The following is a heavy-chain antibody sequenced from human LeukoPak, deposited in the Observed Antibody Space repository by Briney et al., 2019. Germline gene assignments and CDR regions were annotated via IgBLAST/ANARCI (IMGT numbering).Heavy chain of an antibody. Sequence: ASVKVSCKASGYTLTSYDINWVRQATGQGLEWMGWMNPNSGNTGYAQKFQGRVTMTRNTSISTAYMELSSLRSADTAVYYCARVGGAIAVAPAGYWGQGTLVTVSS. CDR3: ARVGGAIAVAPAGY. D-gene: IGHD6-19*01. CDR2: MNPNSGNT. CDR1: GYTLTSYD. J-gene: IGHJ4*02. V-gene: IGHV1-8*01.